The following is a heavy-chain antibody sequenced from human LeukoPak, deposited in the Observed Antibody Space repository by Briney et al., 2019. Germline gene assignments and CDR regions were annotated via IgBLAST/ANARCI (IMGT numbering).Heavy chain of an antibody. V-gene: IGHV3-23*01. CDR2: ISGSGGST. J-gene: IGHJ4*02. CDR3: AKNIVGATTPFDY. Sequence: GGSLRLSCAASGFTLSSYAMSWVRQAPGKGLEWVSAISGSGGSTYYADSVKGRFTISRDNSKNTLYLQMNSLRAEDTAVYYCAKNIVGATTPFDYWGQGTLVTVSS. CDR1: GFTLSSYA. D-gene: IGHD1-26*01.